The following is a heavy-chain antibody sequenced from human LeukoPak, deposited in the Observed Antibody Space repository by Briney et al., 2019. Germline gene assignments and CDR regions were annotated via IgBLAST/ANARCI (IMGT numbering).Heavy chain of an antibody. CDR1: GGSFSGYC. CDR3: ARMLPWPARGDV. CDR2: INHSGNT. V-gene: IGHV4-34*01. J-gene: IGHJ6*04. Sequence: SETLSLTSAVHGGSFSGYCWSWIRQPPGKGLEWIGEINHSGNTNYNPSLASRLTISGDTSKHQFSLKLSSVTAADTAVYYRARMLPWPARGDVWGEGTTVTVSS. D-gene: IGHD3-16*01.